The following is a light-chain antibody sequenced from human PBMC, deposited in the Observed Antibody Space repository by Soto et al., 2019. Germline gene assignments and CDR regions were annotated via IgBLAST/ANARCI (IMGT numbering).Light chain of an antibody. CDR2: DAS. Sequence: IQLAQSPSSLSASAGDRVTITCRASQGISTAVAWYQQKPGKAPKLLIYDASSLQSGVSSRFSGSGSGTDFTLTIGGLQPEDVATYYCQQFNDYPPAFGQGTRLEIK. CDR3: QQFNDYPPA. CDR1: QGISTA. J-gene: IGKJ5*01. V-gene: IGKV1D-13*01.